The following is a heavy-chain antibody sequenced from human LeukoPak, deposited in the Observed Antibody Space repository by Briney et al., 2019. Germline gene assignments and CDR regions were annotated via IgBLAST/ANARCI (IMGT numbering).Heavy chain of an antibody. J-gene: IGHJ5*02. CDR3: ARDFHDGVGVLRFLEWLLFTNWFDP. D-gene: IGHD3-3*01. V-gene: IGHV3-30-3*01. CDR1: GFTFSSYA. Sequence: PGGSLRLSCAASGFTFSSYAMHWVRQAPGKGLEWVAVISYDGSNKYYADSVKGRFTISRDNSKNTLYLQMNSLRAEDTAVYYCARDFHDGVGVLRFLEWLLFTNWFDPWGQGTLVTVSS. CDR2: ISYDGSNK.